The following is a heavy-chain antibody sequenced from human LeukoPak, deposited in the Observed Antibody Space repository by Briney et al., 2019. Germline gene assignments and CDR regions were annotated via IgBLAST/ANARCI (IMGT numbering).Heavy chain of an antibody. D-gene: IGHD3-22*01. CDR3: AKDTYYDSSGRRQDYYYGMDV. CDR2: ISGSGGST. Sequence: GGSLRLSCAASGFTFSSYAMSWVRQAPGKGLEWVSAISGSGGSTYYADSVKGRFTISRDNSKNTLYLQMNSLRAEDTAVYYCAKDTYYDSSGRRQDYYYGMDVWGQGTTVTVSS. CDR1: GFTFSSYA. V-gene: IGHV3-23*01. J-gene: IGHJ6*02.